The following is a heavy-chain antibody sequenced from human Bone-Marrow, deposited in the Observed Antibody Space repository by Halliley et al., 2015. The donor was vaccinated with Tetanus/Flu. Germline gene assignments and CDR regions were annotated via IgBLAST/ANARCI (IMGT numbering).Heavy chain of an antibody. V-gene: IGHV3-33*01. CDR3: ARDADTTAYYWYFDL. Sequence: IVWADERRKDYADSVKGRFTNPRDAAKNTLYLQMNSLRVENTAVYYCARDADTTAYYWYFDLWGRGTLVTVSS. D-gene: IGHD3-16*01. CDR2: VWADERRK. J-gene: IGHJ2*01.